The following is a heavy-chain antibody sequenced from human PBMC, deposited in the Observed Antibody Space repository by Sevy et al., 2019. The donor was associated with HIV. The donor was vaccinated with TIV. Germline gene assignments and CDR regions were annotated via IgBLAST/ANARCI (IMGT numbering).Heavy chain of an antibody. D-gene: IGHD6-6*01. CDR2: IYYSGST. Sequence: SETLSLTCTVSGGSISSYYWSWIRQPPGKGLEWIGYIYYSGSTNYNPSLKSRVTISVDTSKNQFSLKLSSVTAADTAVYYCARATSSSRLGAFDIWGQGTMVTVSS. CDR3: ARATSSSRLGAFDI. J-gene: IGHJ3*02. V-gene: IGHV4-59*01. CDR1: GGSISSYY.